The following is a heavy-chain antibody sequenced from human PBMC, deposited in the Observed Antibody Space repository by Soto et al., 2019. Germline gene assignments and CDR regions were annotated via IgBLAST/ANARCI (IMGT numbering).Heavy chain of an antibody. Sequence: PSETLSLTCAVYGGSFSGYYWSWIRQPPGRGLEWIGEINHSGTTNYNPSLKSRVTISVDTSKNQFSLKVSSVTDADTAVYYCARHDGPGSDYYFDYWGQGTLVTVSS. CDR2: INHSGTT. CDR1: GGSFSGYY. J-gene: IGHJ4*02. D-gene: IGHD3-10*01. CDR3: ARHDGPGSDYYFDY. V-gene: IGHV4-34*01.